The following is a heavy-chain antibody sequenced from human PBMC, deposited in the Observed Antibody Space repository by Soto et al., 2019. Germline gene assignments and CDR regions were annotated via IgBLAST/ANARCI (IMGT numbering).Heavy chain of an antibody. CDR2: INSDGSST. Sequence: AGGSLRLSCAAYGFTFSSYWMHWVRQAPGKGLVRVSRINSDGSSTSYADSVKGRFTFSRDNAKNTLYLQMDSLRAEDTAVYYCARDQFIKGSGYLSFDYWGQGT. D-gene: IGHD3-3*01. J-gene: IGHJ4*02. V-gene: IGHV3-74*01. CDR3: ARDQFIKGSGYLSFDY. CDR1: GFTFSSYW.